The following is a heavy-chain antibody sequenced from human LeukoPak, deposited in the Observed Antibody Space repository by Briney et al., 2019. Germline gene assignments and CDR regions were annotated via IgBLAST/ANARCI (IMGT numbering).Heavy chain of an antibody. Sequence: SGTLSLTCAVSGGSISSSNWWSWVRQPPGKGLEWIGEIYHSGSTNYNPSLKSRVTISVDTSKNQFSLKLSSVTAADTAVYYCARRPIAVAGSDWFDPWGQGTLVTVSS. CDR2: IYHSGST. D-gene: IGHD6-19*01. CDR1: GGSISSSNW. V-gene: IGHV4-4*02. CDR3: ARRPIAVAGSDWFDP. J-gene: IGHJ5*02.